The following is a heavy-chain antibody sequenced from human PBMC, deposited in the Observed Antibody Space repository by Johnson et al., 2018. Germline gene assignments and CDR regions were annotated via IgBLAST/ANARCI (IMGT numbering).Heavy chain of an antibody. Sequence: QVQLVQSGGASVRPGGSLRLSCTASGFNFGNSYISWIRQAPGKGLEWISFISSSGRTTYDADSVKGRFTMSRDNAKNALYLEMNSRRVEDTAGYYCVRELYYGYNGFDGWGQGTQVIVSS. D-gene: IGHD3-16*01. CDR1: GFNFGNSY. J-gene: IGHJ5*02. CDR2: ISSSGRTT. V-gene: IGHV3-11*01. CDR3: VRELYYGYNGFDG.